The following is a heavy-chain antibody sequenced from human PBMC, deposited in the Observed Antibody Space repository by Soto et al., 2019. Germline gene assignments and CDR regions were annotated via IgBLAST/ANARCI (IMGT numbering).Heavy chain of an antibody. V-gene: IGHV4-39*07. Sequence: SETLSLTCRVSGGSISSSDGYWGWLRQPPGRGLEWIVSVYYSGDTYYNPSLKSRVTISVDTSKNQFSLKLSSVTAADTAVYYCARVSGNVWETIDYWGQGTLVTVSS. CDR2: VYYSGDT. D-gene: IGHD3-16*01. CDR3: ARVSGNVWETIDY. CDR1: GGSISSSDGY. J-gene: IGHJ4*02.